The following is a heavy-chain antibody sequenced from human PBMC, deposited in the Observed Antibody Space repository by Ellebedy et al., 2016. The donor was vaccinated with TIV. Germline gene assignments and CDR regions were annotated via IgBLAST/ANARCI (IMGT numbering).Heavy chain of an antibody. Sequence: ASVKVSCKASGYTFTGYYMHWVRQAPGQGLEWMGWINPNGGGTNYAQKFQGRVTMTRDTSISTAYMELSRLRSDDTAVYYCARSPSPHIPDFDYWGQGTLVTVSS. D-gene: IGHD2-21*01. CDR1: GYTFTGYY. J-gene: IGHJ4*02. CDR2: INPNGGGT. V-gene: IGHV1-2*02. CDR3: ARSPSPHIPDFDY.